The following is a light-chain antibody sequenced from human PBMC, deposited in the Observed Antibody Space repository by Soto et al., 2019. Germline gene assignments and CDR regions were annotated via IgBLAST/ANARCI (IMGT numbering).Light chain of an antibody. V-gene: IGKV3-11*01. CDR3: QQRSNLFT. Sequence: EIVLTQSPATLSLSPGERATLSCRASQSVSSYLAWYQQKPGQAPRLLIYDASNRATGIPARFSGSGSGTDFTLTISSLEPEDCAVYYWQQRSNLFTFGPGTKVDIK. CDR1: QSVSSY. CDR2: DAS. J-gene: IGKJ3*01.